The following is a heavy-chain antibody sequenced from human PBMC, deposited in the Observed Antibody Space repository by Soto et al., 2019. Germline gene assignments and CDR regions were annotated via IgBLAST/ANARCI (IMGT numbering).Heavy chain of an antibody. CDR3: AAPLAIVSSADY. CDR2: IFYRGSA. CDR1: GGSISSSSHY. J-gene: IGHJ4*02. V-gene: IGHV4-39*01. Sequence: SETLSLTCTVSGGSISSSSHYWGWIRQPPGKGLEWIGSIFYRGSAFYNPSLKSRVTISLDTSKNQFSLRLSSVTAADTAVYYCAAPLAIVSSADYWGQGTLVTVSS. D-gene: IGHD6-6*01.